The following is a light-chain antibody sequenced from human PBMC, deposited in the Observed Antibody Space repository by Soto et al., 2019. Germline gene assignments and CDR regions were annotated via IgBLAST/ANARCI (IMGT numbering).Light chain of an antibody. CDR1: QNINNW. J-gene: IGKJ1*01. CDR3: HHMRT. V-gene: IGKV1-5*01. Sequence: DIQMTQSPSTLSASIGDRVTITCRASQNINNWIAWYQQKPGKAPKFMIYDASNLESGVTSRFSGRGFGTEFSLTISSLQPDDFGSYYCHHMRTFGQGTKVEMK. CDR2: DAS.